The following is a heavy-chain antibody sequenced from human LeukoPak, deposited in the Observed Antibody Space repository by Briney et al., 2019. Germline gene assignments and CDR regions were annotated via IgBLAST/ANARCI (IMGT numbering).Heavy chain of an antibody. J-gene: IGHJ3*02. CDR3: ALILEPPYGSGSQDAFDI. CDR1: GGSISSSSYY. V-gene: IGHV4-39*07. D-gene: IGHD3-10*01. Sequence: SGTLSLTCTVSGGSISSSSYYWGWIRQPPGKGLEWIGSIYYSGSTYYNPSLKSRVTISVDTSKNQFSLKLSSVTAADTAVYYCALILEPPYGSGSQDAFDIWGQGTMVTVSS. CDR2: IYYSGST.